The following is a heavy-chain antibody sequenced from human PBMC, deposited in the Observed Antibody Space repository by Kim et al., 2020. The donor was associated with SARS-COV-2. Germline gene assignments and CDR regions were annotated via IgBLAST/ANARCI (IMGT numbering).Heavy chain of an antibody. CDR1: GGSFSGYY. D-gene: IGHD3-3*01. CDR3: ARGGYDFWSGSVRAFDI. J-gene: IGHJ3*02. V-gene: IGHV4-34*01. CDR2: INHSGST. Sequence: SETLSLTCAVYGGSFSGYYWSWIRQPPGKGLEWIGEINHSGSTNYNPSLKSRVTISVDTSKNQFSLKLRSVTAADTAVYYCARGGYDFWSGSVRAFDIWGQGTMVTVSS.